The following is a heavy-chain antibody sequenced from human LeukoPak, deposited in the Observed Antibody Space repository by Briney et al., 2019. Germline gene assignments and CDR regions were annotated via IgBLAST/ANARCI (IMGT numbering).Heavy chain of an antibody. J-gene: IGHJ4*02. V-gene: IGHV1-8*01. CDR3: ATLTQGIAAAGIASFDY. CDR2: MNPNSGNT. CDR1: GYTFTSYD. D-gene: IGHD6-13*01. Sequence: ASVKVSCKASGYTFTSYDINWVRQATGQGLDWMGWMNPNSGNTGYAQKFQGRVTMTEDASTDTAYMELSSLRSEDTAVYYCATLTQGIAAAGIASFDYWGQGTLVTVSS.